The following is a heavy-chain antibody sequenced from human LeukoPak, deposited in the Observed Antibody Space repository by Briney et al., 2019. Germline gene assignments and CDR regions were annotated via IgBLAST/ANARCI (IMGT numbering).Heavy chain of an antibody. CDR1: GGSISSGDYF. V-gene: IGHV4-31*03. D-gene: IGHD1-26*01. CDR2: IYDSGST. Sequence: ASQTLFLTCTVSGGSISSGDYFWSWIRQHPGKGLEWIGYIYDSGSTYYNPSLKSRVAISVDRSKNQFSLKLSSVTAADTAVYYCARLISAYYADYWGQGALVTVSS. CDR3: ARLISAYYADY. J-gene: IGHJ4*02.